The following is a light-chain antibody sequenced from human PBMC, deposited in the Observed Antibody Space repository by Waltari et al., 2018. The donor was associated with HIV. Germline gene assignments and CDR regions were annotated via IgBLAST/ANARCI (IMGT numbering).Light chain of an antibody. CDR3: QSYDSSLSDWV. J-gene: IGLJ3*02. V-gene: IGLV1-40*01. Sequence: QSVLTQPPSLSGAPGQTDTIPCTGTSSHIEADYLVPWYQLLPGTAPNLLIYGNTIRPSGVPDRLSGSKSGTSASLAITGFQADAEADYYCQSYDSSLSDWVFGGGTKLTVL. CDR1: SSHIEADYL. CDR2: GNT.